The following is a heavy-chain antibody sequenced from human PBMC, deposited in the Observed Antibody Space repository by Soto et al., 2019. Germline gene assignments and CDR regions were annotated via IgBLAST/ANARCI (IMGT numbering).Heavy chain of an antibody. Sequence: PGGSLRLSCAASGFTFSSYAMHLVRQAPGKGLEFVSAISSNGGSTYYANSVKGRFTISRDNSKNTLYLQMGSLRAEDMAVYYCARELRVQYSSGWYLGKVPDYWGQGTLVTVSS. V-gene: IGHV3-64*01. CDR2: ISSNGGST. CDR3: ARELRVQYSSGWYLGKVPDY. CDR1: GFTFSSYA. J-gene: IGHJ4*02. D-gene: IGHD6-19*01.